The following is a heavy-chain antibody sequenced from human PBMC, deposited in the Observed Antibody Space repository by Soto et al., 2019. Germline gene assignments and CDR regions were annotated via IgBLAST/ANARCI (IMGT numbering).Heavy chain of an antibody. CDR2: INPISGDT. J-gene: IGHJ5*02. V-gene: IGHV1-2*04. CDR1: GYVFTGYY. CDR3: ARDYGAAAGTSLNWFDP. Sequence: QVQLVQSRAEVKKPGASVKVSCKSSGYVFTGYYMHWVRQAPGQALEWLGWINPISGDTKYAQKFQGWVTMTRDTSSNTVYMELTRLRSDDTAVYYCARDYGAAAGTSLNWFDPWGQGTLVTVSS. D-gene: IGHD6-13*01.